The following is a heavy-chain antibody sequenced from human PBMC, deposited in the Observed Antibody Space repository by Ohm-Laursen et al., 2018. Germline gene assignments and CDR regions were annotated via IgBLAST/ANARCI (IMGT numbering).Heavy chain of an antibody. Sequence: GSLRLSCAASGFTFSSYWMHWVRQAPGKGLVWVSRINSDGSSTTYADSVKGRFTISRDNAKNTLYLQMNSLRAEDTAVYYCAKDKQWLVYDYWGQGTLVTVSS. V-gene: IGHV3-74*01. CDR2: INSDGSST. D-gene: IGHD6-19*01. CDR1: GFTFSSYW. J-gene: IGHJ4*02. CDR3: AKDKQWLVYDY.